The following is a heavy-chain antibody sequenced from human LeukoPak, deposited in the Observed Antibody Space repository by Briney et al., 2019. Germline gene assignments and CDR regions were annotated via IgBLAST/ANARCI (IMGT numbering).Heavy chain of an antibody. Sequence: PGGSLRLSCAASGLTFSSYEMNWVRQAPGKGLEWVSYISSSGSTIYYADSVKGRFTISRDNAKNSLYLQMNSLRAEDTAVYYCAREGNWNGGGAITYNWFDPWGQGTLVTVSS. CDR1: GLTFSSYE. CDR3: AREGNWNGGGAITYNWFDP. J-gene: IGHJ5*02. CDR2: ISSSGSTI. V-gene: IGHV3-48*03. D-gene: IGHD1-1*01.